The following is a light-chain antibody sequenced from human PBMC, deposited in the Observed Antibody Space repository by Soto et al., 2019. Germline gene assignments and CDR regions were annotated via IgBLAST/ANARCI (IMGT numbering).Light chain of an antibody. CDR3: NSYASVNSPVL. CDR1: SSDVGGYNY. J-gene: IGLJ2*01. CDR2: GVS. Sequence: QSALTQPASLSGSPGQSITISCTGTSSDVGGYNYVSWYQQHPGKAPRLMIYGVSNRPLGVSYRFSGSKSGNTASLTISGLQSEDEADYYCNSYASVNSPVLFGGGTTLTVL. V-gene: IGLV2-14*03.